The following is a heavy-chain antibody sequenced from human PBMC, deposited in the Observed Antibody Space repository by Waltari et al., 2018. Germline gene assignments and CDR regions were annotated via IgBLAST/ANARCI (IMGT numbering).Heavy chain of an antibody. V-gene: IGHV1-8*01. D-gene: IGHD3-10*01. Sequence: QVQLVQSGAEVKRPGASVKVSCKASGYTFTSYDINWVRQATGQGLEWMGWMNPKSGYTAYAQNFQGRVTITRDTSIRTAYMELSSLTAEDTAVYYCARGFRGHDAFDIWGQGTMVTVSS. J-gene: IGHJ3*02. CDR1: GYTFTSYD. CDR3: ARGFRGHDAFDI. CDR2: MNPKSGYT.